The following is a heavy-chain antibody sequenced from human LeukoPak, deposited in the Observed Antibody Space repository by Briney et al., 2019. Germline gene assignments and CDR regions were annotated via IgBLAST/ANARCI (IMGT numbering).Heavy chain of an antibody. CDR1: GYTLTELS. D-gene: IGHD6-13*01. CDR2: FDPEDGET. CDR3: ATGGSSWYPFDP. Sequence: GASVKVSCKVSGYTLTELSMHWVRQAPGKGLEWMGGFDPEDGETTYAQKFQGRVTMTEDTSTDTAYMELSSLRSEDTAVYYCATGGSSWYPFDPWGQGTLVTVSS. J-gene: IGHJ5*02. V-gene: IGHV1-24*01.